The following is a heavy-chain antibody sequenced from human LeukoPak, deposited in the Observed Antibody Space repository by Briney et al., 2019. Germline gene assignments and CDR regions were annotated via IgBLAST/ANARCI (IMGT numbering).Heavy chain of an antibody. D-gene: IGHD3-22*01. CDR1: GFTFSSYA. CDR2: ISGSGGST. V-gene: IGHV3-23*01. Sequence: GGSLRLSCAASGFTFSSYAMSWVRQAPGKGLEWVSAISGSGGSTYYADSVKGRFTISRDNSKNTLYLQMNSLRAEDTAVYYCAKAPAPHYYDSSAQGVDYWGQGTLVTASS. J-gene: IGHJ4*02. CDR3: AKAPAPHYYDSSAQGVDY.